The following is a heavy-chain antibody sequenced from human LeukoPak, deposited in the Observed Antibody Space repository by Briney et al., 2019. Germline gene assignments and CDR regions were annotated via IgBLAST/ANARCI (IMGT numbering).Heavy chain of an antibody. CDR2: IKQDGSEK. Sequence: GGSLRLSCAASGFTLRSYWMHWVRQAPGKGLEWVANIKQDGSEKYYVDSVKGRFTISRDNAKNSLYLQMNSLRAEDTAVYYCARDRPYYSNWFDPWGQGTLVTVSS. CDR3: ARDRPYYSNWFDP. J-gene: IGHJ5*02. CDR1: GFTLRSYW. V-gene: IGHV3-7*05. D-gene: IGHD4-11*01.